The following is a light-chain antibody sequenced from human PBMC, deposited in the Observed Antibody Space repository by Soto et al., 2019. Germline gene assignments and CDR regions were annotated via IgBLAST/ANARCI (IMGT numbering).Light chain of an antibody. J-gene: IGLJ1*01. CDR1: SSDIGPYNY. Sequence: SALTQPASVSGSPGQSITISCIGTSSDIGPYNYVSWYQQHPDKAPKLILYEVTNRPSGASDRFSGSKSGNAAFLTISGLQAEDEADYYCSSYSSSATPYVFGTGTKSPS. CDR2: EVT. V-gene: IGLV2-14*01. CDR3: SSYSSSATPYV.